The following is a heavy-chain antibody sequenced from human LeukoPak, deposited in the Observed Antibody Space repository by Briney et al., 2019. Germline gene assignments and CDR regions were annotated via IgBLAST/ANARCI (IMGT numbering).Heavy chain of an antibody. D-gene: IGHD6-13*01. V-gene: IGHV1-18*01. CDR1: GYTFTSYG. J-gene: IGHJ4*02. CDR3: ARVLSSSWYFSFDY. Sequence: ASVKVSCKASGYTFTSYGISWVRQAPGQGLEWMGFISAYNGNTNYAQKLQGRVTMTTDTSTSTAYMELSRMRSDDTAVYYCARVLSSSWYFSFDYWGQGTLVTVSS. CDR2: ISAYNGNT.